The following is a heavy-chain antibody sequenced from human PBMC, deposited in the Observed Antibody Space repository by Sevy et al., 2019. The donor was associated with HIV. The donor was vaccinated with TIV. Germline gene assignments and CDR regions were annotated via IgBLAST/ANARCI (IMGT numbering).Heavy chain of an antibody. Sequence: GGSLRLSCAVSGFSFSHYAFHWVRQAPGKGLEWVSLISYDGTYKYYADSVKGRFTISRDNSKNTLYLQINILRGNDTAVYYCARVAVSSCTNDCYHRFDYWGPGALVTVSS. D-gene: IGHD2-8*01. CDR1: GFSFSHYA. V-gene: IGHV3-30-3*01. CDR2: ISYDGTYK. CDR3: ARVAVSSCTNDCYHRFDY. J-gene: IGHJ4*02.